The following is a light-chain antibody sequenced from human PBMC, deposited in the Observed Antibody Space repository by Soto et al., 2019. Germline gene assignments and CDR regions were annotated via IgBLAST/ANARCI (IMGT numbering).Light chain of an antibody. CDR3: QQYNSYRT. J-gene: IGKJ1*01. CDR1: QSISSW. V-gene: IGKV1-5*01. CDR2: DAS. Sequence: DIQMTQSPSTLSASVADRVTITCRASQSISSWLAWYQQKPGKAPKLLIYDASSLESGVSSRFSGSAAGTEFTLTISSLQPDDFATYYCQQYNSYRTFGQGTKVDIK.